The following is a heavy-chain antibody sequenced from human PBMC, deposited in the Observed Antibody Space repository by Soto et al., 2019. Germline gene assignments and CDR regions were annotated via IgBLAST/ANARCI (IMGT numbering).Heavy chain of an antibody. CDR2: IIPIFGTA. CDR3: ARDSKIAAAWSGWYAGGYYYGMDV. J-gene: IGHJ6*02. Sequence: QVQLVQSGAEVKKPGSSVKVSCKASGGTFSSYAINWVRQAPGQGLEWMGGIIPIFGTANYAQKFQGRVTITADESTSTAYMELSSLRSEDTAVYYCARDSKIAAAWSGWYAGGYYYGMDVWGQGTTVTVSS. CDR1: GGTFSSYA. D-gene: IGHD6-19*01. V-gene: IGHV1-69*01.